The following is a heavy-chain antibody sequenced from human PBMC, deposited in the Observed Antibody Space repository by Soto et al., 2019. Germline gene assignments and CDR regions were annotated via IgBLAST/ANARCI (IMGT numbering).Heavy chain of an antibody. CDR2: IIPIFGTA. J-gene: IGHJ6*02. Sequence: SVKVSCKTSGYTFTSYDISWVRQAPGQGLEWMGGIIPIFGTANYAQKFQGRVTITADKSTSTAYMELSSLRSEDTAVYYCARGGGYGGNSNLYYYGMDVWGQGTTVTVSS. CDR3: ARGGGYGGNSNLYYYGMDV. V-gene: IGHV1-69*06. CDR1: GYTFTSYD. D-gene: IGHD4-17*01.